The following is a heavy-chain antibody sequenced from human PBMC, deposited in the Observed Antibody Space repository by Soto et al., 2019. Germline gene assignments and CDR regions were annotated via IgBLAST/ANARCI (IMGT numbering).Heavy chain of an antibody. CDR3: AKVSLGATTITDYYYYGMDV. J-gene: IGHJ6*02. D-gene: IGHD1-26*01. V-gene: IGHV3-23*01. CDR1: GFTFSSYA. Sequence: GGSLRLSCSASGFTFSSYAMTWVRQAPGKVLEWVSAISGSGGSTYYADSVKGRFTISRDNSKNTLYLQMNSLRAEDTAVYYCAKVSLGATTITDYYYYGMDVWGQGTTVTVSS. CDR2: ISGSGGST.